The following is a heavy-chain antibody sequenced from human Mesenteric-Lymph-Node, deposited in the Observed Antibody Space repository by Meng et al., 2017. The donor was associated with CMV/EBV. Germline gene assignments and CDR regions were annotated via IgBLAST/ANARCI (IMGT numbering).Heavy chain of an antibody. CDR1: GYTFIDYY. V-gene: IGHV1-2*06. CDR3: ARDRDTDWYSPFDY. J-gene: IGHJ4*02. D-gene: IGHD3-9*01. CDR2: INPKTGGR. Sequence: QVQLVQSWAEVKKPGASVRVSCKASGYTFIDYYINWVRQAPGQGLEWMGRINPKTGGRSYAQNFQGRVTMTRDTSINTAYMEVNRLNSDDTAMYYCARDRDTDWYSPFDYWGPGTLVTVSS.